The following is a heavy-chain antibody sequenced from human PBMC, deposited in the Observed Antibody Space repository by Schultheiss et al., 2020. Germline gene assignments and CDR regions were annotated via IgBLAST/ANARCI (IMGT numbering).Heavy chain of an antibody. Sequence: GGSLRLSCAASGFTFSSYGMHWVRQAPGKGLEWVGRIKSKTDGGTTDYAAPVKGRFTISRDDSKNTLYLQMNSLKTEDTAVYYCTTDYYLAGSGSYYGTGDYWGQGTLVTVSS. D-gene: IGHD3-10*01. CDR1: GFTFSSYG. CDR2: IKSKTDGGTT. CDR3: TTDYYLAGSGSYYGTGDY. V-gene: IGHV3-15*01. J-gene: IGHJ4*02.